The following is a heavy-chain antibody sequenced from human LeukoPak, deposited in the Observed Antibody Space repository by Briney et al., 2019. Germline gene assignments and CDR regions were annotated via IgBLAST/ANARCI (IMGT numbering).Heavy chain of an antibody. D-gene: IGHD5-24*01. V-gene: IGHV4-59*08. J-gene: IGHJ4*02. CDR3: ARCRDSYNFLDY. CDR1: GGSISSYY. Sequence: SSETLSLTCTVSGGSISSYYWSWIRQPPGKGLEWIGYIYYSGSTNYNPSLKSRVTISVDTSKNQFSLKLSSVTAADTAVYYCARCRDSYNFLDYWGQGTLVTVSS. CDR2: IYYSGST.